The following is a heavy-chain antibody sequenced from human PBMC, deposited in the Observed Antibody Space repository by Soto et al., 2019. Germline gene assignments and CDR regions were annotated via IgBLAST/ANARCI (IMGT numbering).Heavy chain of an antibody. CDR1: GGSISSGDYY. CDR3: ARNDYGDQKPPFPDY. Sequence: QVQLQESGPGLVKPSQTLSLTCTVSGGSISSGDYYWSWIRQPPGKGLGWIGYIYYSGSTYYNPSLTSRVTISVDTCKNQFSLKLSSVTAADTAVYYCARNDYGDQKPPFPDYWGQGTLVTVSS. CDR2: IYYSGST. J-gene: IGHJ4*02. D-gene: IGHD4-17*01. V-gene: IGHV4-30-4*01.